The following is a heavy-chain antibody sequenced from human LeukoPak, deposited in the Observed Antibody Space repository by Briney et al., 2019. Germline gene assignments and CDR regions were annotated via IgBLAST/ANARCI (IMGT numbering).Heavy chain of an antibody. CDR1: GYTFSIYG. CDR3: ARWDWIMAYSSSGWFDP. Sequence: SVKVSCKASGYTFSIYGMNWVRQAPGQGLEWMGGIIPIFGTANYAQKFQGRVTITADESTSTAYMELSSLRSEDTAVYYCARWDWIMAYSSSGWFDPWGQGTLVTVSS. J-gene: IGHJ5*02. CDR2: IIPIFGTA. D-gene: IGHD6-6*01. V-gene: IGHV1-69*13.